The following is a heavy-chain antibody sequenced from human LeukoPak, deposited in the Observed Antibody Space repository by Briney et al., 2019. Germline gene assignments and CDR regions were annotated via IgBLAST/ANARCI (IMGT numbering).Heavy chain of an antibody. CDR1: GYTLTSYG. CDR3: ARDYLRFLEWLPHNWFDP. CDR2: ISAYNGNT. D-gene: IGHD3-3*01. J-gene: IGHJ5*02. Sequence: GASVKVSCKASGYTLTSYGISWVRQAPGQGLEWMGWISAYNGNTNYAQKLQGRVTMTTDTSTSTAYMELRSLRSDDTAVYYCARDYLRFLEWLPHNWFDPWGQGTLVTVSS. V-gene: IGHV1-18*01.